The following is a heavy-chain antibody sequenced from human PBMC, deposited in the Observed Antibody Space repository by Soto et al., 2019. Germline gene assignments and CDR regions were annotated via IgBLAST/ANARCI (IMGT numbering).Heavy chain of an antibody. D-gene: IGHD2-21*02. Sequence: EVQLVESGGGLVKPGGPLRLSCAPSGFPSIGYSMTWFPQAQGKGWEWVSSISSSSSYIYYAASVKGRFTISRDNAKNSLYLQMNSLGAEDTAVYYCARDFHPYCGGDCYDFDYWGQGTLVTVSS. J-gene: IGHJ4*02. CDR2: ISSSSSYI. CDR3: ARDFHPYCGGDCYDFDY. V-gene: IGHV3-21*01. CDR1: GFPSIGYS.